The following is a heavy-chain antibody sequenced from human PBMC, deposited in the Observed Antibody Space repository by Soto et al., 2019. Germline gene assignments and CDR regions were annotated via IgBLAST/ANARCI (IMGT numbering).Heavy chain of an antibody. CDR1: VFTFSSYA. J-gene: IGHJ4*02. Sequence: GSLRLSCAASVFTFSSYAMSWVRQAPGKGLEWVSAISGSGGSTYYADSVKGRFTISRDNSKNTLYLQMNSLGAEDTAVYYCAKTSAGSGWDGPFGYWGQGTLVTVSS. D-gene: IGHD6-19*01. CDR3: AKTSAGSGWDGPFGY. V-gene: IGHV3-23*01. CDR2: ISGSGGST.